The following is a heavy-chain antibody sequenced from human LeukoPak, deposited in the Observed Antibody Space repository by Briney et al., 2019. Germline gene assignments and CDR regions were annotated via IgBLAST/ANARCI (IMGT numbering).Heavy chain of an antibody. CDR3: AKGQVVVAANSPVYFDY. CDR1: GFTFNSYA. CDR2: ISGSGGST. V-gene: IGHV3-23*01. J-gene: IGHJ4*02. D-gene: IGHD2-15*01. Sequence: GGSLRLSCAASGFTFNSYAMSWLRQAPGKGLEWVSAISGSGGSTYYADSVKGRFTISRDNSKNTLYLQMNSLRAEDTAVYYCAKGQVVVAANSPVYFDYWGQGTLVTVSS.